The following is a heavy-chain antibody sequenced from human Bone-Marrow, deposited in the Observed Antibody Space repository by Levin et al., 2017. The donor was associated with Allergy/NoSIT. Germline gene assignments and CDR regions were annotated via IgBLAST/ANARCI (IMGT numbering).Heavy chain of an antibody. V-gene: IGHV4-59*01. J-gene: IGHJ4*02. CDR3: ARDEGQFCSGGNCPPDY. Sequence: SQTLSLTCTVSGGSISYYYWSWIRQPPGKGLEWIGYIYYSGSSKYNTNYNPSLRSRVTMSVDTSQNQFSLKMSPVTTADTAVYYCARDEGQFCSGGNCPPDYWGQGTLVAVSS. D-gene: IGHD2-15*01. CDR2: IYYSGSSKYNT. CDR1: GGSISYYY.